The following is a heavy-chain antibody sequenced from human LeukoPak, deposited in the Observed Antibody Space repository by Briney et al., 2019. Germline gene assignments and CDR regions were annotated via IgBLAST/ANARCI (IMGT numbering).Heavy chain of an antibody. V-gene: IGHV4-4*07. J-gene: IGHJ4*02. D-gene: IGHD1-1*01. Sequence: SETLSLTCTVSGGSISSYYWSWIRQPAGKGLEWIGRIYTSGSTNYNPSLKSRVTMSVDTSKNQFTLKLSSVTAADTAVYYCARVAPDPARYDYWGQGTLVTVSS. CDR2: IYTSGST. CDR3: ARVAPDPARYDY. CDR1: GGSISSYY.